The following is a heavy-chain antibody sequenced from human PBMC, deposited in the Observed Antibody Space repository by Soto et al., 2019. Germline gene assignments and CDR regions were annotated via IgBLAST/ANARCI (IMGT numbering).Heavy chain of an antibody. J-gene: IGHJ5*02. CDR2: IYPGDSDT. Sequence: PGESLKISCKGSGYSFTSYWIGWVRQMPGKGLEWMGIIYPGDSDTRYSPSFQGQVTVSADKSISTAYLQWSSLKASDTAMYYCGRHWGGVRSVPTIPRFAPGGQGHLVPV. CDR3: GRHWGGVRSVPTIPRFAP. V-gene: IGHV5-51*01. D-gene: IGHD3-16*01. CDR1: GYSFTSYW.